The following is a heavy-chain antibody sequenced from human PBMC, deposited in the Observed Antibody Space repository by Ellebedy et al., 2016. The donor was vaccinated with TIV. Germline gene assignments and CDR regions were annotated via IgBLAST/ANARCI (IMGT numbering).Heavy chain of an antibody. V-gene: IGHV3-23*01. D-gene: IGHD5-12*01. J-gene: IGHJ3*02. Sequence: GGSLRLXCAASGFTFSNYPMSWVRQAPGKGLQWVSAIGGSGGTTFYADSVKGRFPISRDNSKNTLYLQMNSLRAEDTAVYYCAKLPITNNAFDIWGQGTMVTVSS. CDR1: GFTFSNYP. CDR3: AKLPITNNAFDI. CDR2: IGGSGGTT.